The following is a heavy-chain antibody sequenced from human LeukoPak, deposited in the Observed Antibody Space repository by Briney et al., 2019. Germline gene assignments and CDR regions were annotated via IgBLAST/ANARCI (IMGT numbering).Heavy chain of an antibody. V-gene: IGHV3-23*05. CDR2: IDISGSST. Sequence: GGSLRLSCAASGFTFSSHAMSWVRQAPGKGLEWVSSIDISGSSTYYADSVKGRFTISRDNSKNTLYLQMNSLRAEDTAVYYCAKYGVLVVPAIAYFDYWGQGTLVTVSS. CDR1: GFTFSSHA. J-gene: IGHJ4*02. D-gene: IGHD2-2*01. CDR3: AKYGVLVVPAIAYFDY.